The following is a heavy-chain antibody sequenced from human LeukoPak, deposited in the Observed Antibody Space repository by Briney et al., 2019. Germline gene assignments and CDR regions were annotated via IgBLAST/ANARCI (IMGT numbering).Heavy chain of an antibody. CDR1: GGSISSGGYY. Sequence: SQTLSLTCTVSGGSISSGGYYWSWIRQHPAKGLEWIGYIYYSGSTYYNPSLKSRVTISVDTSKNQFSLKLSSVTAADTAVYYCARGRTVTRCLDYWGQGTLVTVSS. V-gene: IGHV4-31*03. D-gene: IGHD4-11*01. CDR2: IYYSGST. CDR3: ARGRTVTRCLDY. J-gene: IGHJ4*02.